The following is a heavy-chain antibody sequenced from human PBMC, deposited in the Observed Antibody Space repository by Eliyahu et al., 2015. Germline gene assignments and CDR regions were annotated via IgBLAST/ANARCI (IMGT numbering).Heavy chain of an antibody. V-gene: IGHV4-39*01. CDR1: GGSISSSSYY. CDR2: IYYSGNI. D-gene: IGHD1-1*01. CDR3: AIPRITTTLRGGCWFDP. J-gene: IGHJ5*02. Sequence: QLQLQEXGXGLVKXSETLXLTCTXSGGSISSSSYYWGWIRQLPGKGLEWIGNIYYSGNIYYNPSLKSRVTISVDMSKNVFSLKLRSVTAADTAVYYCAIPRITTTLRGGCWFDPWGPGNPGHRLL.